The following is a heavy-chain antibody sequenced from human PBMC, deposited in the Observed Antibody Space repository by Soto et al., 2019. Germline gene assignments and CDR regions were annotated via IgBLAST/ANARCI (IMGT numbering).Heavy chain of an antibody. CDR3: ARGRYGDY. CDR2: ISAHNGNT. V-gene: IGHV1-18*01. CDR1: GYAFTTYG. Sequence: QVHLVQSGAEAKKPGASVKVSCKGSGYAFTTYGITWVRQAPGQGLEWMGWISAHNGNTNYAQKLQGRVTVTRETSTSTAYMELRSLRSDDTAVYYCARGRYGDYWGQGARVTVSS. J-gene: IGHJ4*02. D-gene: IGHD1-1*01.